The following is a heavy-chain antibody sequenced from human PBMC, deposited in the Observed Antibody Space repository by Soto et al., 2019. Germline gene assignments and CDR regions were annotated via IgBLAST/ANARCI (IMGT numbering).Heavy chain of an antibody. CDR1: GFSVGDNY. CDR3: ARSSGRRHVFTFDYGLDV. J-gene: IGHJ6*02. Sequence: QAQLVESGGGLVEPGGSLRLSCAASGFSVGDNYMTWIRQAPGKGLEWLSYSSSSGGYTNYADSVKGRFTISRDNAKNSLYLQMDSLSAEDTAVYFCARSSGRRHVFTFDYGLDVWGQGTTVTVSS. V-gene: IGHV3-11*06. D-gene: IGHD3-16*01. CDR2: SSSSGGYT.